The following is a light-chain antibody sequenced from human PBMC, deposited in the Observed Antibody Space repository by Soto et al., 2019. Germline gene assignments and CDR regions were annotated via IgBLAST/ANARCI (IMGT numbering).Light chain of an antibody. J-gene: IGLJ1*01. CDR1: TIGAHSF. V-gene: IGLV2-11*01. Sequence: QSVLTQPRSLSGSSGQSVTISCTGPTIGAHSFVSWYQDRPDKVPKLLIYDVSQRPSGIPDRFSGSRSANTASLTISGLQADDAAAYYCCSYTGNKVFVFGTGTKVTV. CDR2: DVS. CDR3: CSYTGNKVFV.